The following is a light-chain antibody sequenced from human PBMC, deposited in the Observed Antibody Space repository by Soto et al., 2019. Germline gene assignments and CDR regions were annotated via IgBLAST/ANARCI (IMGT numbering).Light chain of an antibody. J-gene: IGKJ2*01. V-gene: IGKV3-20*01. CDR1: QTITSDY. CDR2: GTS. CDR3: QQYDRSPST. Sequence: EIVLTQSPGTLSLSPGGRATLSCRASQTITSDYIAWYQQKPGHAPELLIYGTSYRATGNPDRFSGSGSGTDFILTISRLEPEDSAVYYCQQYDRSPSTFGQGTKLEIK.